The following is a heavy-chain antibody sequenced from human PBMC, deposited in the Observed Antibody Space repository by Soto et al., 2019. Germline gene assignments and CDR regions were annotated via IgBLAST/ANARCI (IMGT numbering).Heavy chain of an antibody. CDR1: GYSFTSYW. V-gene: IGHV5-51*01. J-gene: IGHJ4*02. CDR2: IYPGDSDT. Sequence: GESLKISCKGSGYSFTSYWIGWVRQMPGKGLEWMGIIYPGDSDTRYSPSFQGQVTISADKSISTAYLQWSSLKASDTAMYYCARSDYDILTGYYPSYWGQGTLVTVSS. CDR3: ARSDYDILTGYYPSY. D-gene: IGHD3-9*01.